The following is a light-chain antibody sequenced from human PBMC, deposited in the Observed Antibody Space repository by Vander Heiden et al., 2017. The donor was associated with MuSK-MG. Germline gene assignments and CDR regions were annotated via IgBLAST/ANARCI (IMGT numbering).Light chain of an antibody. J-gene: IGKJ1*01. Sequence: DIQMTQSPSTLSASVGDRVTVTCRASQSISSWLAWLQPNRGKAPKVLIYYASNSESGVLSRYRGCGSVTEFTLTIIIMQLDDFATSYIRQDSTYPRTFGPGTKVEIK. CDR2: YAS. CDR1: QSISSW. V-gene: IGKV1-5*01. CDR3: RQDSTYPRT.